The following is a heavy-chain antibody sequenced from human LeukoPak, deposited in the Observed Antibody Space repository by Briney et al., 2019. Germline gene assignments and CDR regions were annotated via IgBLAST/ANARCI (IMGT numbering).Heavy chain of an antibody. V-gene: IGHV1-69*04. D-gene: IGHD6-19*01. Sequence: SVKVSCKASGGTFSSYTISWVRQAPGQGLEWMGRIIPILGIANYAQKFQGRVTITADKSTSTAYMELSSLRSEDTAVYYCARDLGIAVAGNWFDPWGQGTLATVSS. CDR1: GGTFSSYT. J-gene: IGHJ5*02. CDR2: IIPILGIA. CDR3: ARDLGIAVAGNWFDP.